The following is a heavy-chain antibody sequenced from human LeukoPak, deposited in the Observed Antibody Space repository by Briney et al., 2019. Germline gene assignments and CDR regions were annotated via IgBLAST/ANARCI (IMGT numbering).Heavy chain of an antibody. V-gene: IGHV4-59*01. Sequence: SETLSLTCAVSRGSISSYYWSWIRQPPGKGLEWIGYIYYSGSTNYNPSLKSRVTISVDTSKNQFSLKLSSMTAADTAVYYCARGHSSGYYDYWGQGTLVTVSS. D-gene: IGHD3-22*01. CDR1: RGSISSYY. CDR2: IYYSGST. CDR3: ARGHSSGYYDY. J-gene: IGHJ4*02.